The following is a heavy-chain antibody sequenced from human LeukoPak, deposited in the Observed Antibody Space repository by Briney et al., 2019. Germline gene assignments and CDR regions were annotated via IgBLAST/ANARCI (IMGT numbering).Heavy chain of an antibody. D-gene: IGHD4-11*01. J-gene: IGHJ6*03. CDR2: INPNSGGT. V-gene: IGHV1-2*02. CDR3: ARTTPEPHYYYYMDV. CDR1: GYTFTGYY. Sequence: ASVKVSCKASGYTFTGYYMHWVRQAPGQGLEWMGWINPNSGGTNYAQKFQGRVTMTRDTSISTAYMELSRLRSDDTAVYYCARTTPEPHYYYYMDVWGKGATVTVSS.